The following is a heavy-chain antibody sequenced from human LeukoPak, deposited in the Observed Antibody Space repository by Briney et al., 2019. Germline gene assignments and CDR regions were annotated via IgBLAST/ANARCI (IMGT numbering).Heavy chain of an antibody. CDR3: AKDLGYAGFDY. D-gene: IGHD5-12*01. Sequence: SRRLAWAAAALTLSSYCTHWVRQAPSKWLEWVAFIRYDGSNKYYANSVKGRFTISRDNSKNTLYLQMNSLRAEDTAVYYCAKDLGYAGFDYWGQGTLVTVSS. CDR1: ALTLSSYC. CDR2: IRYDGSNK. V-gene: IGHV3-30*02. J-gene: IGHJ4*02.